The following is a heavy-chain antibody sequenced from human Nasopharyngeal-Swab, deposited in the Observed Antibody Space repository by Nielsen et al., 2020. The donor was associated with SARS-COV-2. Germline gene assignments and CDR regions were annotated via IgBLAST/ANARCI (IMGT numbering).Heavy chain of an antibody. Sequence: GESLKISCAASGFTFTSYAMSWFRQVPGKGLEWVSPFSGIVGSTYYADSVKGRFTISRDNSKNTLYLQMNSLRAEDTAVYYCAKKPGGRYCSGGSCYYRDWGQGTLVTVSS. J-gene: IGHJ4*02. CDR2: FSGIVGST. CDR1: GFTFTSYA. D-gene: IGHD2-15*01. V-gene: IGHV3-23*01. CDR3: AKKPGGRYCSGGSCYYRD.